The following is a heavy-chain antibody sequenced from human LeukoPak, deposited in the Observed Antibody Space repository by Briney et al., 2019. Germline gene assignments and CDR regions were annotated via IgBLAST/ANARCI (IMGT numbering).Heavy chain of an antibody. CDR2: INHSGSP. J-gene: IGHJ5*02. Sequence: AETLSLTCAVYGGSFSGYYWSWIRQPPGRGLEGIGEINHSGSPNYTPSLKSRVTISVDTSKNQFSLKLSSVTAADTAVYYCARGRRTQPRFDPWGQGTLVTVSS. CDR1: GGSFSGYY. D-gene: IGHD2-2*01. CDR3: ARGRRTQPRFDP. V-gene: IGHV4-34*01.